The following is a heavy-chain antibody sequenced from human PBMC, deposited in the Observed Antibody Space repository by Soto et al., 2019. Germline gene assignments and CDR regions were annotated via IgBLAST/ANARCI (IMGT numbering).Heavy chain of an antibody. CDR3: AKDPYDSSGYYHDY. CDR1: GFTFSSSA. CDR2: VSAGDGGT. V-gene: IGHV3-23*01. Sequence: PGGSLRLSCAASGFTFSSSAMTWVRQAPGKGLEWVSAVSAGDGGTYYADSVKGRFTISRDNSKNTLYLQMNSLRAEDTAVYYCAKDPYDSSGYYHDYWGQGTLVTVSS. J-gene: IGHJ4*02. D-gene: IGHD3-22*01.